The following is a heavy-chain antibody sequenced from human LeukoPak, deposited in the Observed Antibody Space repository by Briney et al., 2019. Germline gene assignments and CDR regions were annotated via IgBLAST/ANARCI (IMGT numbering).Heavy chain of an antibody. CDR1: GGSFTNSPYY. CDR3: ARSHGMGA. Sequence: SETLSLTCSVSGGSFTNSPYYWVWIRQPPGKGLEWIGCIPSSGSPSSIPSLKSRLTISVDTSNNKSSLDLKSVTAADTAVYYCARSHGMGAWGPGTTVTVSS. CDR2: IPSSGSP. J-gene: IGHJ6*02. V-gene: IGHV4-39*01.